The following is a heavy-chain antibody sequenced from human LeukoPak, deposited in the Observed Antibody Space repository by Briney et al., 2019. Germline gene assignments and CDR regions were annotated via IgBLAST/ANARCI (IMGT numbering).Heavy chain of an antibody. J-gene: IGHJ4*02. CDR3: ARAFEGAQSGSYYVGRLYYFDY. CDR2: IRYDGSNK. V-gene: IGHV3-30*02. CDR1: GFTFSSYG. Sequence: GGSLRLSCAASGFTFSSYGMHWVRQAPGKGLEWVAFIRYDGSNKYYADSVKGRFTISRDNSKNTLYLQMNSLRSEDTAVYYCARAFEGAQSGSYYVGRLYYFDYWGQGTLVTVSS. D-gene: IGHD1-26*01.